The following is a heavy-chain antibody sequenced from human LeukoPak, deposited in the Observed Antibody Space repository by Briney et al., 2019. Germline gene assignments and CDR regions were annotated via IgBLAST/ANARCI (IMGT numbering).Heavy chain of an antibody. CDR3: ASPKYGSGIDLSQGTSRYYYMDD. J-gene: IGHJ6*03. Sequence: SETLSLTCTVSGGSISSSSYYWGWIRQPPGKGLEWIGSIYYSGSTYYNPSLKSRVTISVDTSKNQFSLKLSSVTAADTAVYYCASPKYGSGIDLSQGTSRYYYMDDWGKGTTVTVSS. CDR1: GGSISSSSYY. CDR2: IYYSGST. V-gene: IGHV4-39*01. D-gene: IGHD3-10*01.